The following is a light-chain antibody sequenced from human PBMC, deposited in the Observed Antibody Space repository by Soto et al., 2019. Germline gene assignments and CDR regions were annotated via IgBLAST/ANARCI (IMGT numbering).Light chain of an antibody. J-gene: IGLJ1*01. CDR2: EVS. CDR3: SSYAGSKHYV. CDR1: SSDVGGYNY. Sequence: QSALTQPPSASGSPGQSVTISCTGTSSDVGGYNYVSWYQQHPGKAPKLMIYEVSKRPSGVPDRFSGSKSGNTASLTVSGLQAEDEADYYCSSYAGSKHYVFGTGTKLTVL. V-gene: IGLV2-8*01.